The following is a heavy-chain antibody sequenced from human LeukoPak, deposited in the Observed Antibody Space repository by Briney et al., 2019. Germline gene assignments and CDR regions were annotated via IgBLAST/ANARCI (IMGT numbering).Heavy chain of an antibody. CDR3: ARDQGYSYGLPQDFDY. J-gene: IGHJ4*02. Sequence: GGSLRLSCAASGFTFSHYWMSWVRQAPGKGLEWVANVKPDGSDKYYVDSVKGRFTISRDNAKNSLYLQMNSLRAEDTAVYYCARDQGYSYGLPQDFDYWGQGTLVTVSS. V-gene: IGHV3-7*01. CDR2: VKPDGSDK. D-gene: IGHD5-18*01. CDR1: GFTFSHYW.